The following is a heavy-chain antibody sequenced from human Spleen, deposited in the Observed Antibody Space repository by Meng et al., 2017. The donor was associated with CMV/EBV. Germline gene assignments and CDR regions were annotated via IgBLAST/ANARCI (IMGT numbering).Heavy chain of an antibody. Sequence: ASVKVSCKASGYTFTGYYMHWVRQAPGQRLEWMGWINPNTGGTIYAHNFQGRVTMTSDTSISTVHMELSRLRSDDTAVYYCARDDYSNWFDPWGQGTLVTVSS. CDR1: GYTFTGYY. V-gene: IGHV1-2*02. J-gene: IGHJ5*02. D-gene: IGHD4-11*01. CDR2: INPNTGGT. CDR3: ARDDYSNWFDP.